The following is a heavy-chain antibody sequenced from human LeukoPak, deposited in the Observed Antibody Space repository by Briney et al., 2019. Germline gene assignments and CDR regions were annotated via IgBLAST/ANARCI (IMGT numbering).Heavy chain of an antibody. J-gene: IGHJ6*03. CDR2: IYTSGST. Sequence: SETLSLTCTVSGGSISSCYWSWIRQPAGKGLEWIGRIYTSGSTNYNPSLKSRVTMSVDTSKNQFSLKLSSVTAADTAVYYCARGTYGSGSPYYYYYYMDVWGKGTTVTVSS. CDR1: GGSISSCY. CDR3: ARGTYGSGSPYYYYYYMDV. V-gene: IGHV4-4*07. D-gene: IGHD3-10*01.